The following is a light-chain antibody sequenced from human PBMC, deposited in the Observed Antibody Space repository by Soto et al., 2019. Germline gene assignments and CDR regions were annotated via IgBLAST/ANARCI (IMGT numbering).Light chain of an antibody. CDR1: QGISNY. J-gene: IGKJ1*01. CDR3: PKSNGAPRP. Sequence: DIQMTQSPSSLSASVGDRVTITCRASQGISNYLAWYQQKPGKVPKLLIYAASTLQSGVPSRFSGSGSGTDVTLIIISLPRGDVATDSCPKSNGAPRPLGEGTKVEIK. CDR2: AAS. V-gene: IGKV1-27*01.